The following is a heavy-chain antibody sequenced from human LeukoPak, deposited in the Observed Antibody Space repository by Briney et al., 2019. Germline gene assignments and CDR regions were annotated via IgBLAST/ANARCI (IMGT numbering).Heavy chain of an antibody. CDR1: GYTFTGYY. CDR3: ARQHYYSSGSYDFYFDL. V-gene: IGHV1-2*02. CDR2: INPNSGGT. Sequence: GASMKVSCKASGYTFTGYYMHWVRQAPGQGLEWMGWINPNSGGTKYAQKFQGRVTMTRDTSISTAYMELRRLRSDDTAVYYCARQHYYSSGSYDFYFDLWGQGTLVTVS. J-gene: IGHJ5*02. D-gene: IGHD3-10*01.